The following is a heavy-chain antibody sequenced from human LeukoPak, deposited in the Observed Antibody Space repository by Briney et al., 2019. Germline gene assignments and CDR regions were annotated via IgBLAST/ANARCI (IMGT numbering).Heavy chain of an antibody. CDR2: INPNSGGT. Sequence: ASVKVSCKASGYTFTGYYMHWVRQAPGQGLEWMGWINPNSGGTNYAQKFQGRVTMTRDTSISTAYMELSRLRSDDTAVYYCARARRYSGYSKRGCNWFDPWGQGTLVTVSS. D-gene: IGHD5-12*01. J-gene: IGHJ5*02. CDR3: ARARRYSGYSKRGCNWFDP. CDR1: GYTFTGYY. V-gene: IGHV1-2*02.